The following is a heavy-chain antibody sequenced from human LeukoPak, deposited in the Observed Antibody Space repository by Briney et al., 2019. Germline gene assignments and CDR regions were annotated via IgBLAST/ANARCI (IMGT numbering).Heavy chain of an antibody. CDR3: ARGIAARHFDY. V-gene: IGHV4-39*01. CDR2: IYYSGST. Sequence: SETLSLTCTVSGGSISSSSYYWGGIRQPPGKGLEWIGSIYYSGSTYYNPSLKSRVTISVDTSKNQFSLKLSSVTAADTAVYYCARGIAARHFDYWGQGNLVTVSS. CDR1: GGSISSSSYY. J-gene: IGHJ4*02. D-gene: IGHD6-6*01.